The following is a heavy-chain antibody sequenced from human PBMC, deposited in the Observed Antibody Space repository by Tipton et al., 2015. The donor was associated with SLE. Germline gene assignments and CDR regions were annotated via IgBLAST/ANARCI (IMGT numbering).Heavy chain of an antibody. V-gene: IGHV3-7*01. CDR2: IKQDGSEK. J-gene: IGHJ5*02. D-gene: IGHD2-15*01. CDR3: AREGCSGGSCYHNWFDP. Sequence: SLRLSCVVSGFTFSNNWMRWVRQAPGKGLGWVAKIKQDGSEKYYVDSVKGRFTISRDSAKNSLYLQMNSLRAEGTGVYYCAREGCSGGSCYHNWFDPWGQGTLVTVSS. CDR1: GFTFSNNW.